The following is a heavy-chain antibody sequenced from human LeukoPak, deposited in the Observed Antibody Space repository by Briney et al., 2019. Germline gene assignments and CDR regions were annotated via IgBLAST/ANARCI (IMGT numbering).Heavy chain of an antibody. J-gene: IGHJ3*02. Sequence: ASVKVSCKASGYTFGTHWMHWVRQAPGQGLEWMGIINPSGDFRSYAQKFKGRVTVTRDMSTRTVYMELSDLRPDDTAVYYCAREYYGSGVGDAFDIWGRGTMVTISS. CDR2: INPSGDFR. CDR1: GYTFGTHW. V-gene: IGHV1-46*01. CDR3: AREYYGSGVGDAFDI. D-gene: IGHD3-10*01.